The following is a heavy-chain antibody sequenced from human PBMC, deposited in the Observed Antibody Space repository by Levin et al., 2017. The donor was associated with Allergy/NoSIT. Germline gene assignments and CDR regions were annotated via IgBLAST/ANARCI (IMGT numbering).Heavy chain of an antibody. Sequence: PGESLKISCKASGYTFTSYGISWVRQAPGQGLEWMGWISAYNGNTNYAQKLQGRVTMTTDTSTSTAYMELRSLRSDDTAVYYCARVRGLQGNYGSGSYAYWGQGTLVTVSS. CDR1: GYTFTSYG. CDR2: ISAYNGNT. V-gene: IGHV1-18*01. J-gene: IGHJ4*02. CDR3: ARVRGLQGNYGSGSYAY. D-gene: IGHD3-10*01.